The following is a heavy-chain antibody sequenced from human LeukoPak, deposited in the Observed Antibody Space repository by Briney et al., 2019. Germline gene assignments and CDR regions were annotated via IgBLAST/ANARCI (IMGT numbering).Heavy chain of an antibody. CDR1: GFTFSDYY. CDR2: ISSSSSYI. V-gene: IGHV3-21*01. Sequence: GGSLRLSCAASGFTFSDYYMNWVRQAPGKGLEWVSSISSSSSYIYYADSVKGRFTISRDNAKNSLYLRMNSLRAEDTAVYYCASYSFGGGYYYYMDVWGKGTTVTVSS. J-gene: IGHJ6*03. D-gene: IGHD3-3*01. CDR3: ASYSFGGGYYYYMDV.